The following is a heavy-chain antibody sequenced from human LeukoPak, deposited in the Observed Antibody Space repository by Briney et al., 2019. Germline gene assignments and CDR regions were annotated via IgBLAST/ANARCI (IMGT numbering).Heavy chain of an antibody. V-gene: IGHV3-15*01. CDR3: TTAAAAGNDPPYYYYYYYYMDV. J-gene: IGHJ6*03. D-gene: IGHD6-13*01. Sequence: VYLGGSLRLSCAASGFTFSNAWMSWVRQAPGKGLEWVGRIKSKTDGGTTDYAAPVKGRFTISRDDSKNTLYLQMNSLKTEDTAVYYCTTAAAAGNDPPYYYYYYYYMDVWGKGTTVTVSS. CDR1: GFTFSNAW. CDR2: IKSKTDGGTT.